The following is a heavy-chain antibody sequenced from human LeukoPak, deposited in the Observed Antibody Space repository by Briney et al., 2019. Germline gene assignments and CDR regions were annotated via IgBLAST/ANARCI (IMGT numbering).Heavy chain of an antibody. J-gene: IGHJ4*02. Sequence: SETLSLTCTVSGDSLSSYYWSWIRQPPGKGLEWIGYIYHTGSTNYNPSLKSRVTISLDSSKNQFSLKVTSVTAADTAVYYCARRRYGDLPFDYWGQGTLVTVSS. CDR2: IYHTGST. D-gene: IGHD4-17*01. CDR1: GDSLSSYY. CDR3: ARRRYGDLPFDY. V-gene: IGHV4-59*08.